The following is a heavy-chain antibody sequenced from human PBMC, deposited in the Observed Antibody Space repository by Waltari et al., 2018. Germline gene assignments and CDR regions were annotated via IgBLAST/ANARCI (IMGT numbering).Heavy chain of an antibody. CDR1: GGSISSGGYY. V-gene: IGHV4-31*03. J-gene: IGHJ3*02. CDR2: IYYSGST. D-gene: IGHD3-3*01. Sequence: QVQLQESGPGLVKPSQTLSLTCTVSGGSISSGGYYWSWIRQHPGKGLEWIGYIYYSGSTYYNPSLTRRVTISVDTSKNQFSLKLSSVTAADTAVYYCARGESGPEGKGGAFDIWGQGTMVTVSS. CDR3: ARGESGPEGKGGAFDI.